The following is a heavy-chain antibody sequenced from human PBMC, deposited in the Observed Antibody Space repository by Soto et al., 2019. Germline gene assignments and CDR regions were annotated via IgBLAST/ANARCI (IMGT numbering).Heavy chain of an antibody. D-gene: IGHD3-3*01. CDR3: AILPEDYDFWSGPPDYYYMDV. V-gene: IGHV1-46*01. CDR2: INPIVGIT. Sequence: APVNGSCKASGYTFTGYYIHWVRQTPGQGLEWMGRINPIVGITSYAQKFQGRVTITTDKSTSTAYMELSSLRSEDTAVYYCAILPEDYDFWSGPPDYYYMDVWGKGTTVTVSS. J-gene: IGHJ6*03. CDR1: GYTFTGYY.